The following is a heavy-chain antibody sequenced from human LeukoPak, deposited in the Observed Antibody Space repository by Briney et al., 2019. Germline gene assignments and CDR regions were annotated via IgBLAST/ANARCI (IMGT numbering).Heavy chain of an antibody. CDR3: ATSPSIAARSYYYYGMDV. CDR1: GFTFSNYA. CDR2: ISGSGVST. Sequence: GGSLRLSCAASGFTFSNYAMSWVRQAPGKGLDWVSVISGSGVSTFYADSVMGRFTISRDNSKNTLYLQMNSLRAEDTAVYYCATSPSIAARSYYYYGMDVWGQGTTVTVSS. V-gene: IGHV3-23*01. D-gene: IGHD6-6*01. J-gene: IGHJ6*02.